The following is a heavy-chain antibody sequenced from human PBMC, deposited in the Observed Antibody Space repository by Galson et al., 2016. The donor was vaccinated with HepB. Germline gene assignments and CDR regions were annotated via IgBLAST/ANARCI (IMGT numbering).Heavy chain of an antibody. CDR2: LYWNDDT. CDR1: GFSLNTDAVA. Sequence: PALVKPTQTLTLACTFSGFSLNTDAVAVGWVRQPPGKALEWLALLYWNDDTRYSPSLKSRLTITKGSSNQVVLSMTDLDPVDSATYFCAHSSRLSVFTLFTSWGQGTRVTVSS. V-gene: IGHV2-5*01. J-gene: IGHJ5*02. D-gene: IGHD3-3*02. CDR3: AHSSRLSVFTLFTS.